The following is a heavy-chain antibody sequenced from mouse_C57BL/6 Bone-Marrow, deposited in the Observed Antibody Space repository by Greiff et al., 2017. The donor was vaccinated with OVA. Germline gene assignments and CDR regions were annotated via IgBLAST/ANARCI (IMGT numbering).Heavy chain of an antibody. CDR3: ARAIYYSNFDD. CDR1: GYTFTSYW. Sequence: QVQLQQPGAELVKPGASVKLSCKASGYTFTSYWLQWVKQRPGQGLEWIGEIDPSDSSTNYNQKFKGKATLTVDTSSSTAYMQLSSLTSEDSAVYYCARAIYYSNFDDWGQGTTLTVSS. CDR2: IDPSDSST. D-gene: IGHD1-1*01. V-gene: IGHV1-50*01. J-gene: IGHJ2*01.